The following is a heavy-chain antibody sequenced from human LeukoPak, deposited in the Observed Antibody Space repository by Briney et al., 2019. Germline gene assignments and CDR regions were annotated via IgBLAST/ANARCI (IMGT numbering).Heavy chain of an antibody. Sequence: GESLRLSCAASGFTFSRYWMHWVRQAPGKGLVWVSCIKSDGSSTSIADSAKGRFTISRDNAKNTVYLQMNSLRAEDTAVYYCVRDNRSYNFDYWGQGTLVTVSS. CDR2: IKSDGSST. CDR1: GFTFSRYW. J-gene: IGHJ4*02. D-gene: IGHD1-26*01. CDR3: VRDNRSYNFDY. V-gene: IGHV3-74*01.